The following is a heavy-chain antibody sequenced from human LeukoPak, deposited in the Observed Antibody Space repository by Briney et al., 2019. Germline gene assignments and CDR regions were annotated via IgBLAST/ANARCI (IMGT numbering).Heavy chain of an antibody. V-gene: IGHV4-59*08. CDR2: IYYSGST. D-gene: IGHD5-18*01. J-gene: IGHJ4*02. Sequence: ASETLSLTFTVSGGSISSYYWSWIRQPPGKGLEWIGYIYYSGSTYYNPSLKSRVTISVDTSKNQFSLKLSSVTAADTAVYYCARTVDTAMVTDYWGQGTLVTVSS. CDR3: ARTVDTAMVTDY. CDR1: GGSISSYY.